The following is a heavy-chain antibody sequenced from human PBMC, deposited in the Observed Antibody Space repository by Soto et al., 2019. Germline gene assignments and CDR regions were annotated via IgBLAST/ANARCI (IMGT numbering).Heavy chain of an antibody. J-gene: IGHJ6*02. CDR1: GYSFTSYW. CDR2: IDPSDSYT. V-gene: IGHV5-10-1*01. D-gene: IGHD3-10*01. CDR3: ARATMVRGVISDSHYYGMDV. Sequence: GESLKISCKGSGYSFTSYWISWVRQMPGKGLEWMGRIDPSDSYTNYSPSFQGHVTISADKSISTAYLQWSGLKASDTAMYYCARATMVRGVISDSHYYGMDVWGQGTTVTVSS.